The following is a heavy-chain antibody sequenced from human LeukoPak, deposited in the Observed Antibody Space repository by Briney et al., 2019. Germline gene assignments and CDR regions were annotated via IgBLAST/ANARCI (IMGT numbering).Heavy chain of an antibody. J-gene: IGHJ4*02. D-gene: IGHD5-12*01. CDR1: GFSFSSYG. CDR2: IRFDGNNK. Sequence: GGALRLSCAASGFSFSSYGMHWVRQAPGKGLEGVAFIRFDGNNKNYADSVKGRFTISRDNSKNTLYLQMNSLRAEDTATYYCAKVIVATTIDYWGQGTLVTVSS. V-gene: IGHV3-30*02. CDR3: AKVIVATTIDY.